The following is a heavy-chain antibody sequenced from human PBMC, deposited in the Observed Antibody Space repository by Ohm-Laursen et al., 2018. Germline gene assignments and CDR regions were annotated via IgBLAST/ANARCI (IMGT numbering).Heavy chain of an antibody. J-gene: IGHJ6*02. D-gene: IGHD2-2*01. CDR3: ARVIGSTSPSHYYYYYGMDV. Sequence: SLRLSCAASGFTFSDYYMSWIRQAPGKGLEWVSYIGNSGSTTYYADSVKGRFTISRDNAKNSLYLQMNSLRAEDTAVYYCARVIGSTSPSHYYYYYGMDVWGQGTTVTVSS. CDR1: GFTFSDYY. CDR2: IGNSGSTT. V-gene: IGHV3-11*01.